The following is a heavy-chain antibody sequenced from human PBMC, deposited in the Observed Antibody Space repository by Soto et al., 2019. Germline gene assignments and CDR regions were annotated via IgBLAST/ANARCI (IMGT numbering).Heavy chain of an antibody. CDR1: EFTFSNYG. CDR3: AKDGFDYGDLSSFSYYYCMDV. D-gene: IGHD4-17*01. CDR2: ISYDGSNY. Sequence: QVQLVESGGGVVQPGRSLRLSCAASEFTFSNYGMHWVRQAPGKGLEWVAVISYDGSNYYYTDSVKGRFTISRDNSKNTLYLQMNSLRAEDTAVYYCAKDGFDYGDLSSFSYYYCMDVWGQGTTVTVSS. V-gene: IGHV3-30*18. J-gene: IGHJ6*02.